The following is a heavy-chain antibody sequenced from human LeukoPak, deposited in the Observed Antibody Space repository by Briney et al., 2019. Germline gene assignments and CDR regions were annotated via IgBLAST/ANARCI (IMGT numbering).Heavy chain of an antibody. V-gene: IGHV3-21*01. J-gene: IGHJ3*02. CDR2: ISSSSSYI. CDR3: ARAGYYDSSGYYYGAFDI. D-gene: IGHD3-22*01. CDR1: GSTFSSYS. Sequence: GGSLRLSCAASGSTFSSYSMNWVRQAPGKGLEWVSSISSSSSYIYYADSVKGRFTISRDNAKNSLYLQMNSLRAEDTAVYYCARAGYYDSSGYYYGAFDIWGQGTMVTVSS.